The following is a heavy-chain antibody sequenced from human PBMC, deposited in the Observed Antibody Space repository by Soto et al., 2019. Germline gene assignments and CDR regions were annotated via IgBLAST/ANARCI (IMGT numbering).Heavy chain of an antibody. Sequence: QITLKESGPTLVKPTQTLTLTCTFSGFSLSTSGVGVGWIRHPPGKALEWLALIYWDDDKRYSPSLKSRLTITKDTSKNQVVLTMTNMDPVDTATYYCAHSGRYDYIWGSYRSRWPYFADWGQGTLVTVSS. CDR2: IYWDDDK. J-gene: IGHJ4*02. CDR3: AHSGRYDYIWGSYRSRWPYFAD. D-gene: IGHD3-16*02. CDR1: GFSLSTSGVG. V-gene: IGHV2-5*02.